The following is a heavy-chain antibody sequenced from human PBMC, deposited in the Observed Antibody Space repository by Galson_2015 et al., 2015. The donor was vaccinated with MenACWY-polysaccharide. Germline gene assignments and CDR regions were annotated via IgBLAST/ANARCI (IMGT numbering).Heavy chain of an antibody. CDR2: IYSGGST. CDR1: AFTVSSNH. D-gene: IGHD6-19*01. CDR3: ARLAVDNYFDY. V-gene: IGHV3-66*01. J-gene: IGHJ4*02. Sequence: SLRLSCAASAFTVSSNHMSWARQAPGKGLEWVSVIYSGGSTYYADPVKGRFTISRDNSKNTLYPQMNSLRAEDTALYYCARLAVDNYFDYWGQGTLVAVSS.